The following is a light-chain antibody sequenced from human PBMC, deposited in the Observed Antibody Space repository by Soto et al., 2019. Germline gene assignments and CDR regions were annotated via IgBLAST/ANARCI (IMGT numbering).Light chain of an antibody. CDR1: QSVSSN. CDR2: GAS. V-gene: IGKV3-15*01. CDR3: QQYYSWPLT. Sequence: EIVMTQSPATLSVSPGERATLSCRASQSVSSNLAWYQQKPGQAPRLLIYGASTRATDIPARFSGSGSGTEFSLTISSLQSEDFAVYYCQQYYSWPLTFGGGTEVEIK. J-gene: IGKJ4*01.